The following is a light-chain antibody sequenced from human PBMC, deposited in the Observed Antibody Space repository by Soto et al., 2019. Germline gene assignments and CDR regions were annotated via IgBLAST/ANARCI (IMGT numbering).Light chain of an antibody. Sequence: QSALTQPASVSASPGQSITISCTGTSSDVGGSNFVSWYQQHPGKPPKLIIYDVATRPSGVSNRFSGSKSGSTASLIISRLQPEDEADYYCVSFTSSTTYVFGSGTKVTVL. CDR1: SSDVGGSNF. CDR2: DVA. J-gene: IGLJ1*01. V-gene: IGLV2-14*03. CDR3: VSFTSSTTYV.